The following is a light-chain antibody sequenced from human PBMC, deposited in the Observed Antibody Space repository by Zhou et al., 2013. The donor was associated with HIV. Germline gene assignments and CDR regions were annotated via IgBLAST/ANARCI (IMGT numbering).Light chain of an antibody. CDR2: GAS. V-gene: IGKV3-20*01. Sequence: IVLTQSPGTLSLSPGERATLSCRASQSVTSELAWYQQKPGQAPRLLIYGASSRATGIPDRFSGSGSGTDFTLTISRLEPEDFAVYYCQQYGSSPWTFGQGTKVEIK. J-gene: IGKJ1*01. CDR1: QSVTSE. CDR3: QQYGSSPWT.